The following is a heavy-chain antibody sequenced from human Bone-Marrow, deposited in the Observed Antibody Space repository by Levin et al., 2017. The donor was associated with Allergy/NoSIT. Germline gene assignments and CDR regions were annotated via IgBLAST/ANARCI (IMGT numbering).Heavy chain of an antibody. J-gene: IGHJ5*02. D-gene: IGHD4/OR15-4a*01. Sequence: GGSLRLSCAASGFTFSNYGMSWVRQAPGRGLEWVSIINGGGGNTHYADSVKGRFTISRDNSRNTMYLQLSSLEAGDAAVYYCARDVPPARAGTMFDLWGQGTLVTVSA. V-gene: IGHV3-23*01. CDR2: INGGGGNT. CDR3: ARDVPPARAGTMFDL. CDR1: GFTFSNYG.